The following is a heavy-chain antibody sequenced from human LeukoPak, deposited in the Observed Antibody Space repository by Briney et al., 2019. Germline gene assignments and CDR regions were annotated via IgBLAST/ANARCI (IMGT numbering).Heavy chain of an antibody. CDR3: ARALQVTAIHRFDY. Sequence: SVKVSCKASGGTFSSYAISWVRQAPGQGLEWMGGIIPIFGTANYAQNFQGRVTMTTDRSTSTAYMELRSLRSDDTAVYYCARALQVTAIHRFDYWGQGTLVTVSS. CDR1: GGTFSSYA. J-gene: IGHJ4*02. D-gene: IGHD2-21*02. CDR2: IIPIFGTA. V-gene: IGHV1-69*05.